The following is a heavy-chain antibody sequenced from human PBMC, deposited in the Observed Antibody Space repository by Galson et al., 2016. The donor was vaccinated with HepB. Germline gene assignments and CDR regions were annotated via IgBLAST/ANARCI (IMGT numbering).Heavy chain of an antibody. CDR3: ARSQIVATIYDYYYYGMDV. V-gene: IGHV3-11*04. D-gene: IGHD5-12*01. CDR2: ISGSGETI. J-gene: IGHJ6*02. CDR1: GFTFSDNY. Sequence: LRLSCAASGFTFSDNYMSWIRQAPGKGLEWVSYISGSGETIYYADSVKGRFTISRDNAKNSLYLQMNSLRAEDTADYYCARSQIVATIYDYYYYGMDVWGQGTTVTVSS.